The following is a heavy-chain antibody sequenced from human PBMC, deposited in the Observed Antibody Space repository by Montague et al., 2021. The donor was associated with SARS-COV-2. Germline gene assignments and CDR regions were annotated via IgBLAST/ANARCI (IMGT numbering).Heavy chain of an antibody. V-gene: IGHV3-74*01. CDR1: GFTFSRYW. J-gene: IGHJ3*02. CDR2: INSDESIT. Sequence: SLRLSYAASGFTFSRYWMHWVRQAPGKGLVWVSCINSDESITHYXDSVKGRFTISRDNAKTTLYLQMNNLRAEDTAVYCCVRGGFYRFDAFDIWGQGTIVTVSP. D-gene: IGHD2-15*01. CDR3: VRGGFYRFDAFDI.